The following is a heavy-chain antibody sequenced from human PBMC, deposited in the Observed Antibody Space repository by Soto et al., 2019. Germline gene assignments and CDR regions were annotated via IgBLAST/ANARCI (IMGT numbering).Heavy chain of an antibody. J-gene: IGHJ6*02. CDR1: GGTFGSYA. Sequence: QVQLVQSGAEVKKPGSSVKVSCKASGGTFGSYAISWVRQAPGQGLEWMGGIIPIPSTANYAQKFQGRVTITADESTRTAYMKLSSLRTEHTSVYYCASSQGSSTSLEIYYYYYYGMDVWGQGTTVTVSS. D-gene: IGHD2-2*01. CDR2: IIPIPSTA. CDR3: ASSQGSSTSLEIYYYYYYGMDV. V-gene: IGHV1-69*01.